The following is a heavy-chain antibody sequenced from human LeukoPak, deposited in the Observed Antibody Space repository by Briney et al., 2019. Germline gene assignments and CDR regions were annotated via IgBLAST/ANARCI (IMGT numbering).Heavy chain of an antibody. CDR2: ISWNSGSI. CDR3: ARVGTTGGFDY. CDR1: GFTFDDYA. V-gene: IGHV3-9*03. D-gene: IGHD1-1*01. J-gene: IGHJ4*02. Sequence: QPGGSLRLSCAASGFTFDDYAMHWVRQAPGKGLEWVSGISWNSGSIGYADSVKGRFTISRDNAKNSLYLQMNSLRAEDMALYYCARVGTTGGFDYWGQGTLVTVSS.